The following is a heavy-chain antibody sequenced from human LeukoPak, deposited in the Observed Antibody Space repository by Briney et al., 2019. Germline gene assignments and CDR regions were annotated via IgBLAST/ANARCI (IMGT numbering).Heavy chain of an antibody. Sequence: IXXVRQAPGQGXXWMGWISAYNGNTNYAQKLQGXVTMTTDTXXXTAXMELRSLRYDDTAVYYCAXXXGDPRALFRWGQGTLVTVSS. CDR2: ISAYNGNT. J-gene: IGHJ4*02. D-gene: IGHD2-21*02. CDR3: AXXXGDPRALFR. V-gene: IGHV1-18*01.